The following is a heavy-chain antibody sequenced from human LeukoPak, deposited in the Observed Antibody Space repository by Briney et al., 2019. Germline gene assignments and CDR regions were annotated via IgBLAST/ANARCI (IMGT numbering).Heavy chain of an antibody. J-gene: IGHJ4*02. CDR3: ARDRYSSSWYY. V-gene: IGHV4-39*07. CDR2: IYYSGST. Sequence: SETLSLTCTVSGGSISSSSYYWGWIRQPPGKGLEWIGSIYYSGSTYYNPPLKSRVTISVDTSKNQFSLKLSSVTAADTAVYYCARDRYSSSWYYWGQGTLVTVSS. CDR1: GGSISSSSYY. D-gene: IGHD6-13*01.